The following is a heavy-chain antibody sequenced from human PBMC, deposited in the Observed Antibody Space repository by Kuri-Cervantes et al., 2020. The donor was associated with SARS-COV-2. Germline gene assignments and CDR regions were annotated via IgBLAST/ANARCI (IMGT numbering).Heavy chain of an antibody. V-gene: IGHV4-34*01. Sequence: SETLSLTCAVYGGSFSGYHWSWIRQPPGKGLEWIGEINHSGSTNYNPSLKSRVTISVDTSKNQFSLRLTSVTAADPAVYFCGRHPGWATRPVDSWGQGRLDTVSS. CDR3: GRHPGWATRPVDS. D-gene: IGHD6-19*01. CDR1: GGSFSGYH. J-gene: IGHJ4*02. CDR2: INHSGST.